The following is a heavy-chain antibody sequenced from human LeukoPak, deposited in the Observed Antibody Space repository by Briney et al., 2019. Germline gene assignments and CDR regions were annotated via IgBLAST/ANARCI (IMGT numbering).Heavy chain of an antibody. CDR3: ARGYLTSGYCQGFDY. Sequence: GGSLRLSCAATGFTFSSYEMNWVRQAPGKGLEWVSYISTRGSSIYYADSVKGRFTISRDNAKNSLYLQMNSLRAEDTAVYYCARGYLTSGYCQGFDYWGQGTLVTVSS. CDR1: GFTFSSYE. V-gene: IGHV3-48*03. D-gene: IGHD3-22*01. J-gene: IGHJ4*02. CDR2: ISTRGSSI.